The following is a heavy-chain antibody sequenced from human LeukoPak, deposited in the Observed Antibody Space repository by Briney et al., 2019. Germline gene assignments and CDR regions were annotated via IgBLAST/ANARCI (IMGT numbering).Heavy chain of an antibody. CDR1: GYTFTSYG. V-gene: IGHV1-18*01. CDR2: ISAYNGNT. J-gene: IGHJ4*02. D-gene: IGHD3-22*01. CDR3: ARYLDYYDSSGYPDY. Sequence: ASVKVSCKASGYTFTSYGISWVRQAPGQGLEWMGWISAYNGNTNYAQKLQGRVTMTTDTSTSTAYVELRSLRSDDTAVYYCARYLDYYDSSGYPDYWGQGTLVTVSS.